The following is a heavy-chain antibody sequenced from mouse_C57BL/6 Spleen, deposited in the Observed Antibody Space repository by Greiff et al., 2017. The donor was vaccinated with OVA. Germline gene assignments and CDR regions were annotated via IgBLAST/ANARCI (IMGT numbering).Heavy chain of an antibody. Sequence: VQLKESGPELVKPGASVKMSCKASGYTFTDYNMHWVKQSHGKSLEWIGYINPNNGGTSYNQKFKGKATLTVNKSSSTAYMELSNLTSEDSAVYYCARWRYSLFDYWGQGTTLTVSS. J-gene: IGHJ2*01. CDR1: GYTFTDYN. V-gene: IGHV1-22*01. CDR2: INPNNGGT. CDR3: ARWRYSLFDY.